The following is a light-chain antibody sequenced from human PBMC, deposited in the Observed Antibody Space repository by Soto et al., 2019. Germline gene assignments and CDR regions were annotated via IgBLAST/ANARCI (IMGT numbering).Light chain of an antibody. CDR2: DAS. CDR3: QQYSNYPIT. CDR1: QSISSW. Sequence: DIHMTHSPSTLSASVGDRVTISCRACQSISSWLAWYQQKPGKAPKLLIYDASSLQSGVPSRFSGIESGTEFTLSISSLQPDDFATYYCQQYSNYPITFGQGKRLEIK. J-gene: IGKJ5*01. V-gene: IGKV1-5*01.